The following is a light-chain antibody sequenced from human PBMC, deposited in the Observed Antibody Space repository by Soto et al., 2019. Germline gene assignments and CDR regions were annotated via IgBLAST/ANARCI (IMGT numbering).Light chain of an antibody. J-gene: IGLJ2*01. CDR3: SSYTSSSTL. CDR1: SSDVGGYNY. V-gene: IGLV2-14*01. CDR2: DVS. Sequence: QPVLTQPASVSGSPGQSITISCTGTSSDVGGYNYVSWYQQHPGKAPKLMIYDVSNRPSGVSKRFSGSKSGNTASLTISGLQAEDEADYYCSSYTSSSTLFGGGTQLTVL.